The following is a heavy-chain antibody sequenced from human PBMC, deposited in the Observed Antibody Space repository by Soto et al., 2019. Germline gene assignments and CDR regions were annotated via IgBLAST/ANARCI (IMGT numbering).Heavy chain of an antibody. CDR3: ARGGTKDIVVVVAATPLGYFDY. D-gene: IGHD2-15*01. CDR1: GGSFSGYY. Sequence: PSETLSLTCAVYGGSFSGYYWSWIRQPPGKGLEWIGEINHSGSTNYNPSLKSRVTISVDTSKNQFSLKLSSVTAADTAVYYCARGGTKDIVVVVAATPLGYFDYWGQGTLVTVSS. V-gene: IGHV4-34*01. CDR2: INHSGST. J-gene: IGHJ4*02.